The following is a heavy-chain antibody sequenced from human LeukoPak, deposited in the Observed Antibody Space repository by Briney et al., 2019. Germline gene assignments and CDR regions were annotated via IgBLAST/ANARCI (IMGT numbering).Heavy chain of an antibody. Sequence: GGSLRLSCAASGFIFSDYYMTWIRQASGKGLEWVSYVTSSGGHMYYADSAKGRFTISRDNAKNSVYLQMNSLRAEDTALYYCARGSGSSWYFYFDYWGQGTLVTVSS. D-gene: IGHD6-13*01. J-gene: IGHJ4*02. CDR2: VTSSGGHM. CDR3: ARGSGSSWYFYFDY. V-gene: IGHV3-11*01. CDR1: GFIFSDYY.